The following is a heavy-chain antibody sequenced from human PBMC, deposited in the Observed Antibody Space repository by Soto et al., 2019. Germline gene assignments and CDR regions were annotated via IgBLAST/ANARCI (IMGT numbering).Heavy chain of an antibody. V-gene: IGHV3-30*18. CDR2: ISYDGSNK. Sequence: GGSLRLSCAASGFTFSSYGMHWVRQAPGKGLEWVAVISYDGSNKYYADSVKGRFTISRDNSKNTLYLQMNSLRAEDTAVYYCAKDFVTTATDVDYYYYYMDVWGKGTTVTVSS. J-gene: IGHJ6*03. CDR3: AKDFVTTATDVDYYYYYMDV. D-gene: IGHD4-17*01. CDR1: GFTFSSYG.